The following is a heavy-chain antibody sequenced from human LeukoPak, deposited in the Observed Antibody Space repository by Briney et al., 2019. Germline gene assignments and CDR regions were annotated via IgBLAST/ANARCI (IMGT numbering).Heavy chain of an antibody. Sequence: PGGSLRLSCAASGFTFSKYWMLWVRQAQGKGLKSVSRINTDGTVTTYADSVKGRFTVSRDNADNTMFLQMNSVRDEDTAVYYCATKQWLAPPPDSWGQGTPVTVSS. D-gene: IGHD6-19*01. CDR1: GFTFSKYW. V-gene: IGHV3-74*01. CDR2: INTDGTVT. CDR3: ATKQWLAPPPDS. J-gene: IGHJ4*02.